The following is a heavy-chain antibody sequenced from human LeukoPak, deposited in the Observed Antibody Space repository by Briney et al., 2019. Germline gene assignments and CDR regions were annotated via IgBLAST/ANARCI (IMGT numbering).Heavy chain of an antibody. V-gene: IGHV3-23*01. J-gene: IGHJ4*02. Sequence: PGGSLRLSCAASGFSFSSYAMSWVRQAPGRGLEWVSTISGSDGSTYYADSVKGRFTVSRDDSKNTLYLQMNSLRADDTAVYYCAKVYSSSWYLFFDYWGQGTLVTVSS. D-gene: IGHD6-13*01. CDR3: AKVYSSSWYLFFDY. CDR1: GFSFSSYA. CDR2: ISGSDGST.